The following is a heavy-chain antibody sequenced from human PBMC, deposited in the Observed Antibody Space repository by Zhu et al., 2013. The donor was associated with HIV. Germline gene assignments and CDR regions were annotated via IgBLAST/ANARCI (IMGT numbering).Heavy chain of an antibody. D-gene: IGHD3-22*01. J-gene: IGHJ1*01. CDR3: ARSPNYYYDSSGYYVGEYFQH. Sequence: QVQLVQSGAEVKKPGSSVKVSCKASGGTFSSYAISWVRQAPGQGLEWMGGIIPIFGTANYAQKFQGRVTITADKSTSTAYMELSSLRSEDTAVYYCARSPNYYYDSSGYYVGEYFQHWGQGTLVTVSS. CDR2: IIPIFGTA. V-gene: IGHV1-69*06. CDR1: GGTFSSYA.